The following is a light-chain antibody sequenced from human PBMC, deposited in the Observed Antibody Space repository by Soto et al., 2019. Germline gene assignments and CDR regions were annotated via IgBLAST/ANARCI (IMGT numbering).Light chain of an antibody. Sequence: QSVLTQPPSASWTPGQRVTISCSGSSSNIGSNTVNWYQQLPGTAPKLLIYSNNQRPSGVPDRFSGSKSGTSASLAISGLQSEDEADYYCAAWDDSLNGSYVFGTGTKVTV. CDR2: SNN. CDR1: SSNIGSNT. J-gene: IGLJ1*01. CDR3: AAWDDSLNGSYV. V-gene: IGLV1-44*01.